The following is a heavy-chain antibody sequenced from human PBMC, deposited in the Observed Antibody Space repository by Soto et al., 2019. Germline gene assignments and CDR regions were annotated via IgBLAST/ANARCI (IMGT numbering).Heavy chain of an antibody. V-gene: IGHV3-30-3*01. J-gene: IGHJ4*02. CDR3: ARSIAVAGYYFDY. CDR1: GFTFSSYA. CDR2: ISYDGSNK. Sequence: QVQLVESGGGVVQPGRSLRLSCAASGFTFSSYAMHWVHQAPGKGLEWVAVISYDGSNKYYADSVKGRFTISRDNSKNTLYLQMNSLRAEDTAVYYCARSIAVAGYYFDYWGQGTLVTVSS. D-gene: IGHD6-19*01.